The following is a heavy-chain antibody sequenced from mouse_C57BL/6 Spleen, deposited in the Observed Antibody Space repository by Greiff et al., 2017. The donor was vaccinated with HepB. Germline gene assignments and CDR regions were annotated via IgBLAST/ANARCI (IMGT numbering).Heavy chain of an antibody. Sequence: EVQLQQSVAELVRPGASVKLSCTASGFNFKNTYMHWVKQRPEQGLEWIGRIDPANGNTKYDPKFPGKAPITADTSSNTASLQLSSLTSEDTAIYYCARWGLSYEDFDDWGQGTTLTVSS. J-gene: IGHJ2*01. D-gene: IGHD2-4*01. CDR3: ARWGLSYEDFDD. CDR1: GFNFKNTY. V-gene: IGHV14-3*01. CDR2: IDPANGNT.